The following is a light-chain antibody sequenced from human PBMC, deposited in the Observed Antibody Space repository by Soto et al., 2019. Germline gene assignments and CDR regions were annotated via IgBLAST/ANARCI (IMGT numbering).Light chain of an antibody. Sequence: HSALTQAASVSGSPGQSITISCTRTNSDVGSYNLVSWYQHHPAKAPKLMIYEGTKRPSGISNRFSASKSGNTASLTISGFQAEDEADYFCCSYAGSSTFYVFGTGTKVTVL. CDR2: EGT. J-gene: IGLJ1*01. CDR1: NSDVGSYNL. V-gene: IGLV2-23*01. CDR3: CSYAGSSTFYV.